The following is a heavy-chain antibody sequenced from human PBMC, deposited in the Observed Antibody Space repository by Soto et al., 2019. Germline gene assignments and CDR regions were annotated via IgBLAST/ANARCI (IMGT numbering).Heavy chain of an antibody. D-gene: IGHD1-26*01. CDR3: ARAGGVGATPDGMDV. CDR2: IGTAGDT. V-gene: IGHV3-13*04. J-gene: IGHJ6*02. Sequence: EVQLVESGGGLVQPGGSLRLSCAASGFTFSSYDMHWVRQATGNGLEWVSAIGTAGDTYYPGSVKGRFTISRENAKNSLYLQMSSLRAGDTAVYYCARAGGVGATPDGMDVWGQGTTVTVSS. CDR1: GFTFSSYD.